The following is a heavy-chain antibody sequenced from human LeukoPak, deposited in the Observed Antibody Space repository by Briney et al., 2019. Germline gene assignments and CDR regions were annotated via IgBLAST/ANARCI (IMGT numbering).Heavy chain of an antibody. CDR1: GFTFRSYG. Sequence: GRSLRLSCAASGFTFRSYGIHWVRQAPGKGLEWVAVISYDGSNKYYADSVKGRFTISRDNSKNTPYLQMNSLRAEDTAVYYCAKDRSTYYYDSSGYYPDAFDIWGQGTMVTVSS. CDR3: AKDRSTYYYDSSGYYPDAFDI. CDR2: ISYDGSNK. J-gene: IGHJ3*02. D-gene: IGHD3-22*01. V-gene: IGHV3-30*18.